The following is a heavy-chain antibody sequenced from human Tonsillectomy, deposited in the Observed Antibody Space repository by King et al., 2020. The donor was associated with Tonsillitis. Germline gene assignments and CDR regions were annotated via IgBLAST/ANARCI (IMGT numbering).Heavy chain of an antibody. D-gene: IGHD4/OR15-4a*01. V-gene: IGHV1-46*01. CDR3: ARDAKGGGPNLDS. J-gene: IGHJ4*02. CDR2: INPGGGTT. Sequence: QLVQSGSEVKKPGASVKISCKPSGYNFTTYFIHWVRRAPGQGLEWMGLINPGGGTTIYAQKFQGRVTMTRDTSANTVYMQLSGLRSGDTAVYFCARDAKGGGPNLDSWGQGSQVIVSS. CDR1: GYNFTTYF.